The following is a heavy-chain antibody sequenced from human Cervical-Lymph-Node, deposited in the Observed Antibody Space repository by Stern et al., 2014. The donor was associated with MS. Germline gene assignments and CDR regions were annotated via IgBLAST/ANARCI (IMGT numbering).Heavy chain of an antibody. CDR2: IYPGDSET. Sequence: EEQLVESGAELKKPGESLRISCKGSGYSLTNTWIGWVRQMPGKGLEWMGIIYPGDSETRYSPSFQGQVTSSADKSINTAYLQWSSLKASDTAMYYCARGRGIALRPDYWGQGTLVTVSS. CDR3: ARGRGIALRPDY. D-gene: IGHD6-13*01. V-gene: IGHV5-51*03. CDR1: GYSLTNTW. J-gene: IGHJ4*02.